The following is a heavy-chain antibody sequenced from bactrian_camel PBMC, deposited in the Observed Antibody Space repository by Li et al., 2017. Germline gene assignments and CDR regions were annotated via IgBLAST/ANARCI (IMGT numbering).Heavy chain of an antibody. J-gene: IGHJ4*01. V-gene: IGHV3S40*01. CDR3: AADKTPREVRNGRCWGNY. CDR1: GFTFSSYA. CDR2: MNSVDGTT. Sequence: VQLVESGGGLVQPGGSLRLSCAASGFTFSSYAMSWVRQAPGKGLEWVSTMNSVDGTTFYADSVKGRFTISQDNAKNTVYLQMNNLKPEDTAMYYCAADKTPREVRNGRCWGNYRGQGTQVTVS. D-gene: IGHD1*01.